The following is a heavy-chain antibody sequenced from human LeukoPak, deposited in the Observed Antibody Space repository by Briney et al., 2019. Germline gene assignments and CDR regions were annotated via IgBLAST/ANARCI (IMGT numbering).Heavy chain of an antibody. Sequence: SETLSLTCAVYGGSFSGYYWSWIRQPPGKGLEWIGEINHSGSTYYNPSLKSRVTISVDRSKNQFSLKLSSVTAADTAVYYCARAHSSSSSLDYWGQGTLVTVSS. V-gene: IGHV4-34*01. D-gene: IGHD6-6*01. CDR3: ARAHSSSSSLDY. CDR2: INHSGST. CDR1: GGSFSGYY. J-gene: IGHJ4*02.